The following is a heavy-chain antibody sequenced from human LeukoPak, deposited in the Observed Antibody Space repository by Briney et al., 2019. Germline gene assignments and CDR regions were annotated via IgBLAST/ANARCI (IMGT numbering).Heavy chain of an antibody. CDR1: GGSFSGYY. CDR2: INHSGST. V-gene: IGHV4-34*01. CDR3: ARDLIYGGSDY. Sequence: SETLSLTCAVYGGSFSGYYWSWIRQPPGKGLEWIGEINHSGSTNYNPSLKSRVTISVDTSKNQFSLKLSSVTAADTAVYYCARDLIYGGSDYWGQGTLVTVSS. J-gene: IGHJ4*02. D-gene: IGHD3-16*01.